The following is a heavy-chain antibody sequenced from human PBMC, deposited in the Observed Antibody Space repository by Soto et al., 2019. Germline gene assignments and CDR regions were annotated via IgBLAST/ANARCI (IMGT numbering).Heavy chain of an antibody. CDR1: GFTFSSYG. Sequence: GGSLRLSCAAAGFTFSSYGMHWVRQAPGKGLERVALIWYDGSRKYYADSVKGRFTISRDNSKNTLYLQMNSLRVEDTAVYYCAGDYYDDTGHDVFDIWGQGTMVTVSS. CDR3: AGDYYDDTGHDVFDI. CDR2: IWYDGSRK. D-gene: IGHD3-22*01. J-gene: IGHJ3*02. V-gene: IGHV3-33*01.